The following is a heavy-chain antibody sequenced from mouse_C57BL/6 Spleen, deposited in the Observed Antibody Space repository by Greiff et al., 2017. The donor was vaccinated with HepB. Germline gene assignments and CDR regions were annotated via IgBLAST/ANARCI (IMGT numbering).Heavy chain of an antibody. V-gene: IGHV5-4*01. J-gene: IGHJ3*01. D-gene: IGHD2-2*01. CDR3: AREDGYGFAY. Sequence: EVQLVESGGGLVKPGGSLKLSCAASGFTFSSYAMSWVRQTPEKRLEWVATISDGGSYTYYPDNVKGRFTISRDNAKNNLYLQMSHLKSEDTAMYYCAREDGYGFAYWGQGTLVTVSA. CDR1: GFTFSSYA. CDR2: ISDGGSYT.